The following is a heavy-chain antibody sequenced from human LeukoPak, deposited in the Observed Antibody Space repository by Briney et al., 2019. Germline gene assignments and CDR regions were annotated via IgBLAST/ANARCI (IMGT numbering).Heavy chain of an antibody. Sequence: ASVKVSCKASGYTFTGFYIHWLRQAPGQGPEWMGWINPNSGGTKYAQKFQGKVALTSDSSISTAYMEVGRLQSGDTAIYYCAREIPSNWNDAFDYWGQGTLVTVSS. V-gene: IGHV1-2*02. CDR2: INPNSGGT. J-gene: IGHJ4*02. CDR3: AREIPSNWNDAFDY. D-gene: IGHD1-20*01. CDR1: GYTFTGFY.